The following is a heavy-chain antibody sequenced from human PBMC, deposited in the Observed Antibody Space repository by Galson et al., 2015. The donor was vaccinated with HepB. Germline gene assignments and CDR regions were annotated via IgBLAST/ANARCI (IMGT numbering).Heavy chain of an antibody. Sequence: SVKVSCKVSGYTLTKLSMHWVRQAPGKGLDWMGGFDPEDGEEIYAPKIQGRVTMTEDTSTDTAFMELSSLRSEYTAVYYCATYVPLFGVTIWGQGTLVTVSS. CDR3: ATYVPLFGVTI. D-gene: IGHD3-3*01. CDR2: FDPEDGEE. J-gene: IGHJ4*02. CDR1: GYTLTKLS. V-gene: IGHV1-24*01.